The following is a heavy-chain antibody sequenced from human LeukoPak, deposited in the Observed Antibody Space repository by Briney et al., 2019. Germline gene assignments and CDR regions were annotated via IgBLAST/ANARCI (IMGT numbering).Heavy chain of an antibody. J-gene: IGHJ4*02. CDR3: VTREGMADYIGEGLAPAGQAAFDH. CDR2: VFSTAST. V-gene: IGHV4-39*01. Sequence: SETLSLTCTLSGASVSNTNYNWGWIRQPPGKGLHWLGEVFSTASTYYIAVLRHRVTISFSTSNNQFAIRLNTHSAADTTVYECVTREGMADYIGEGLAPAGQAAFDHWGQGTLVTVP. D-gene: IGHD3-16*01. CDR1: GASVSNTNYN.